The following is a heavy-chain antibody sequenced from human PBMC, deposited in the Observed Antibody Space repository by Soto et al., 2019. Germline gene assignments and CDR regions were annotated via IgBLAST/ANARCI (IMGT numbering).Heavy chain of an antibody. V-gene: IGHV3-23*01. Sequence: EVQLLESGGGLVQPGGSLRLSCAASGFIFNSYAMSWVRQAPGKGLEWVSASSAGAAGNTYYADSVKGRFIISRDNSKNTLSLQMNSLRAEDTAVYYCAKRGHYDSSGSYAPFDYWGQGTLVTVSS. CDR3: AKRGHYDSSGSYAPFDY. CDR2: SSAGAAGNT. J-gene: IGHJ4*02. D-gene: IGHD3-22*01. CDR1: GFIFNSYA.